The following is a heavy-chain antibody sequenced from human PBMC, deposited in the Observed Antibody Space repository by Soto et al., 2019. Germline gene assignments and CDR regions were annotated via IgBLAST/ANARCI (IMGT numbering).Heavy chain of an antibody. J-gene: IGHJ6*02. V-gene: IGHV4-59*01. Sequence: SETLSLTCTASGGSITSSYWSWIRRPPGKGLAWIAYIYDTGISGYTPSTSYNPSLKSRVTMSVDTSKSQFSLKLTSVTAADTAVYYCARGEDAFFYYGLDVWGQGITVTVSS. CDR1: GGSITSSY. CDR2: IYDTGISGYTPST. CDR3: ARGEDAFFYYGLDV.